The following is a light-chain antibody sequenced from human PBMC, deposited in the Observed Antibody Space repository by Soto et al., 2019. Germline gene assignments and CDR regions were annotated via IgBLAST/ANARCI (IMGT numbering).Light chain of an antibody. J-gene: IGLJ1*01. V-gene: IGLV1-40*01. CDR3: QSYDSSLSGYV. CDR2: GNS. CDR1: SSNIGAGYD. Sequence: QSVLTQPPSVSGARGRRVTISCTGSSSNIGAGYDVHWYQQLPGTAPKLLIYGNSNRPSGVPDRFSGSKSGTSASLAITGLQAEDEADYYCQSYDSSLSGYVFGTGTKVTVL.